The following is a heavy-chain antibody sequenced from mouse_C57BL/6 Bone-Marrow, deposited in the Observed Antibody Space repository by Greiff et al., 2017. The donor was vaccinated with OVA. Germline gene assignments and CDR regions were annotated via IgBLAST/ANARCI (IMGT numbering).Heavy chain of an antibody. CDR3: ARPGYVACWYFGG. V-gene: IGHV5-17*01. J-gene: IGHJ1*03. Sequence: EVQVVESGGGLVKPGGSLKLPCAASGFTFRDYGMHWVRQAPEKGLEWVAYISSGSSTIYYADTVKGRFTISRDNAKNTLFLQRTRLRSEDTAMYYCARPGYVACWYFGGWGTGTTVTVSS. CDR1: GFTFRDYG. CDR2: ISSGSSTI. D-gene: IGHD2-2*01.